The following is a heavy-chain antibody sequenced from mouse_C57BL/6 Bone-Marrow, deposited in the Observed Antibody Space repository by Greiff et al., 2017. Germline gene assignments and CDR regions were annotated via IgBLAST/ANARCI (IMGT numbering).Heavy chain of an antibody. CDR3: ARQTTY. V-gene: IGHV5-6*01. Sequence: EVQLVESGGDLVKPGGSLKLSCAASGFTFSSYGMSWVRQTPDKRLEWVATISSGGSYTYYPDSVKGRFTISRDNAKNNLYLQMSSLKSEDTAMYYCARQTTYWGQGTLVTVSA. CDR2: ISSGGSYT. CDR1: GFTFSSYG. J-gene: IGHJ3*01.